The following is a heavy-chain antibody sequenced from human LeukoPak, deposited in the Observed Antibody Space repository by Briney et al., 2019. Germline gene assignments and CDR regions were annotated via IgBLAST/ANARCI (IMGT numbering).Heavy chain of an antibody. Sequence: ASVKVSCKASGGTFSSYANSWVRQAPGQGLEWMGGIVAVFGTAKYAQKLQGRVTITADESTSTAYMELSSLRSEDTAVYYCARVTHTELSNWFDPWGQGTLVTVSS. D-gene: IGHD1-26*01. CDR3: ARVTHTELSNWFDP. V-gene: IGHV1-69*13. CDR2: IVAVFGTA. J-gene: IGHJ5*02. CDR1: GGTFSSYA.